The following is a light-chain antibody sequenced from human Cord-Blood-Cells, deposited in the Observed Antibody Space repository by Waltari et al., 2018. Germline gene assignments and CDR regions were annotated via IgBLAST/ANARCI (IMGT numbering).Light chain of an antibody. CDR1: QSISSY. CDR2: AAS. V-gene: IGKV1-39*01. CDR3: QQSYSTPPT. J-gene: IGKJ1*01. Sequence: DIQMTQSPSSLSASVGDRVTITCRASQSISSYLNWYQQKPGKAPKLLICAASSLQSGVPSRFSGSGSGTDFTLTISSLQPEEFATYYCQQSYSTPPTFGQGTKVEIK.